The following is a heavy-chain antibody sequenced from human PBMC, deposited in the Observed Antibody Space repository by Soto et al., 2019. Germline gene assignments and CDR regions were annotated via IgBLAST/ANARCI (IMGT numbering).Heavy chain of an antibody. J-gene: IGHJ6*02. V-gene: IGHV3-53*01. CDR3: ARVGDLGGYYYGMDV. D-gene: IGHD3-16*01. CDR2: IYSGGRT. Sequence: VRLVQSGGGLIQPGGSLRLSCAASGFTVSSNYMSWVRQAPGKGLEWVSVIYSGGRTYYADSVKGRITISRDNSKNTLYRQMSSLGAEDAAVYYCARVGDLGGYYYGMDVWGQGTTVTVSS. CDR1: GFTVSSNY.